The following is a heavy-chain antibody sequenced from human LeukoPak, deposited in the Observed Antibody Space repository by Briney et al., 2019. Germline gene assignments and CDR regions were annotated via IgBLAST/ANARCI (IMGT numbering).Heavy chain of an antibody. CDR1: GFTFSSYG. J-gene: IGHJ4*02. D-gene: IGHD6-13*01. CDR3: ARDGYSSSLNLDY. Sequence: SGRSLRLSCAASGFTFSSYGMHWVRQAPGKGLEWVAVISYDGSNKYYADSVKGRFTISRDNSKNTLYLQMNSLRAEDTAVYYCARDGYSSSLNLDYWGQGTLVTVSS. CDR2: ISYDGSNK. V-gene: IGHV3-30*03.